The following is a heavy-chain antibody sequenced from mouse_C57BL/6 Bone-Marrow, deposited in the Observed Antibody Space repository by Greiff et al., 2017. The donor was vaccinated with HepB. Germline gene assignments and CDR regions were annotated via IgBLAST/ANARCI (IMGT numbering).Heavy chain of an antibody. Sequence: DVKLVESGGGLVKPGGSLKLSCAASGFTFSDYGMHWVRQAPEKGLEWVAYISSGSSTIYYADTVKGRFTISRDNAKNTLFLQMTSLRSEDTAMYYCARGYYGSSPYWYFDVWGTGTRSPSPQ. D-gene: IGHD1-1*01. CDR2: ISSGSSTI. V-gene: IGHV5-17*01. J-gene: IGHJ1*03. CDR3: ARGYYGSSPYWYFDV. CDR1: GFTFSDYG.